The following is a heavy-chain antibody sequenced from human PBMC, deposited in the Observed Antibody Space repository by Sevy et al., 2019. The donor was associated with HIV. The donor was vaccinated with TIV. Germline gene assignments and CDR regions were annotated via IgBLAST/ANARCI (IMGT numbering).Heavy chain of an antibody. D-gene: IGHD3-22*01. CDR1: GLTFSSYA. CDR3: AKDGHYDSSGYACWFDP. J-gene: IGHJ5*02. V-gene: IGHV3-23*01. Sequence: GGSLRLSCAASGLTFSSYAMSWVRQAPGKGLEWVSSISGSGGSTYYADSVKGRFTISRDNSKNTLYLQMNSLRAEDTAVYYCAKDGHYDSSGYACWFDPWGQGTLVTVSS. CDR2: ISGSGGST.